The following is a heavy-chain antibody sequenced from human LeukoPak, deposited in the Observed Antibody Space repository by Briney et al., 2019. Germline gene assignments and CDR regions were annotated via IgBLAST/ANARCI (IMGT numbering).Heavy chain of an antibody. V-gene: IGHV3-20*04. D-gene: IGHD6-13*01. CDR2: VNSNGRSA. CDR3: TRGYSTRHFPFDS. J-gene: IGHJ4*02. Sequence: GGSLRLSCAASGFNFDDYGMTWVRQIPGKGLEWVAGVNSNGRSAGYAASVRGRFTISRDNAKNSLYLEMGSLRLEDTAFYYCTRGYSTRHFPFDSWGQGTLVTVSS. CDR1: GFNFDDYG.